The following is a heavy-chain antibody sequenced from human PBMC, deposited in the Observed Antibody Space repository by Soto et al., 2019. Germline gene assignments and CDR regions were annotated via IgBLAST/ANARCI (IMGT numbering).Heavy chain of an antibody. D-gene: IGHD3-22*01. CDR1: GGTFSSYA. J-gene: IGHJ4*02. V-gene: IGHV1-69*13. Sequence: VKVSCKASGGTFSSYAISWVRQAPGQGLEWMGGIIPIFGTANYAQKFQGRVTITADESTSTAYMELSSLRSEDTAVYYCARARRNYYDSSGYSDYFDYWGQGTLVTVSS. CDR2: IIPIFGTA. CDR3: ARARRNYYDSSGYSDYFDY.